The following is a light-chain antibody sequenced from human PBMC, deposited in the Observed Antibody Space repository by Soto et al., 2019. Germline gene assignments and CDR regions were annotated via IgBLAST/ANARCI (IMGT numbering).Light chain of an antibody. Sequence: EIVMTQSPATLSVSPGERATLSCRASQTLYNNLAWYQQKLGQAPRLLIYGASARATDIPARFSGSGSGTEFTLTVSGLHSEDFAIYYCQQYSDWPLTFGGGPKVDIK. CDR1: QTLYNN. J-gene: IGKJ4*01. V-gene: IGKV3-15*01. CDR3: QQYSDWPLT. CDR2: GAS.